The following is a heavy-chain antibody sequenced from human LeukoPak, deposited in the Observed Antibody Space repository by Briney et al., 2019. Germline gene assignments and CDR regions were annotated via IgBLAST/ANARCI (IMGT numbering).Heavy chain of an antibody. D-gene: IGHD2/OR15-2a*01. J-gene: IGHJ6*02. Sequence: SETLSLTCTVSGGSIGSYYWSWIRQPPGKGLEWIGYIYYSGSTNYNPSLKSRVTISVDTSKNQFSLKLSSVTAADTAVYYCARRLAMGYYYYGMDVWGQGTTVTVSS. CDR3: ARRLAMGYYYYGMDV. V-gene: IGHV4-59*01. CDR1: GGSIGSYY. CDR2: IYYSGST.